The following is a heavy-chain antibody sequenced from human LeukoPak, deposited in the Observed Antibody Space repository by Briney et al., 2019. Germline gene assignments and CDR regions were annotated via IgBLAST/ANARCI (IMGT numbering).Heavy chain of an antibody. D-gene: IGHD3-9*01. V-gene: IGHV1-46*01. CDR2: INPSGGST. CDR1: GYTFTSYY. CDR3: AGEGGYYDILTGYYRANWFDP. Sequence: ASVKVSCKASGYTFTSYYMHWVRQAPGQGLEWMGIINPSGGSTSYAQKFQGRVTMTRDTSTSTVYMELSSLRSEDTAVYYCAGEGGYYDILTGYYRANWFDPWGQGTLVTVSS. J-gene: IGHJ5*02.